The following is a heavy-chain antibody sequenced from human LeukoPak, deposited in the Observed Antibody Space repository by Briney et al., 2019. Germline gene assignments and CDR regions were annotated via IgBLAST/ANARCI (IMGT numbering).Heavy chain of an antibody. CDR1: GFTFSSYA. V-gene: IGHV4-59*01. CDR2: IFYTGST. Sequence: GSLRLSCAASGFTFSSYAMSWVRQAPGKGLEWIGYIFYTGSTNYNPSLQSRVTILLDISKNQFSLKLSFVSAADTAVYYCARTTEAHSWQTRYYSYYMDVWGKGTTVTVSS. CDR3: ARTTEAHSWQTRYYSYYMDV. D-gene: IGHD6-13*01. J-gene: IGHJ6*03.